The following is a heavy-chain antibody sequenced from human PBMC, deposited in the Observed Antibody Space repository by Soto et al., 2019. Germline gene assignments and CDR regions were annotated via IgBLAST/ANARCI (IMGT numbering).Heavy chain of an antibody. CDR3: ASLMYGSGSYVFDY. J-gene: IGHJ4*02. V-gene: IGHV1-46*03. CDR2: INPSGGST. D-gene: IGHD3-10*01. CDR1: GYTFTNYG. Sequence: GASVKVSCKASGYTFTNYGVSWVRQAPGQGLEWMGIINPSGGSTSYAQKFQGRVTMTRDTSTSTVYMELSSLRSEDTAVYYCASLMYGSGSYVFDYWGQGTLVTVSS.